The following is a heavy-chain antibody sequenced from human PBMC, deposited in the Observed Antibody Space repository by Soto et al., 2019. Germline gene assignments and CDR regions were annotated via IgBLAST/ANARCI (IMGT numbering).Heavy chain of an antibody. D-gene: IGHD6-13*01. CDR3: ARDASSWYGPGWFDP. Sequence: QVQLVESGGGVVQPGRSLRLSCAASGFTFSSYGMHWVRQAPGKGLEWVAVIWYDGSNKYYADSVKGRFTISRDNSKNTLYLQMNNLRAEDTAVYYCARDASSWYGPGWFDPWGQGTLVTVSS. V-gene: IGHV3-33*01. J-gene: IGHJ5*02. CDR1: GFTFSSYG. CDR2: IWYDGSNK.